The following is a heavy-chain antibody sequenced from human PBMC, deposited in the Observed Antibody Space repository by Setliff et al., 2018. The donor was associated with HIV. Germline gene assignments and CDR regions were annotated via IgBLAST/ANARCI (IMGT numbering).Heavy chain of an antibody. D-gene: IGHD6-13*01. J-gene: IGHJ4*02. CDR2: INGDGTSI. Sequence: GGSLRLSCAASGFTFDDYAMHWVRQAPGKGLEWVSRINGDGTSISYEDSVRGRFTISRDNAKSTLYLQMDNLRVEDTGVYYCARVPTPIAAAGTGYYWGQGTLVTVSS. CDR3: ARVPTPIAAAGTGYY. CDR1: GFTFDDYA. V-gene: IGHV3-74*01.